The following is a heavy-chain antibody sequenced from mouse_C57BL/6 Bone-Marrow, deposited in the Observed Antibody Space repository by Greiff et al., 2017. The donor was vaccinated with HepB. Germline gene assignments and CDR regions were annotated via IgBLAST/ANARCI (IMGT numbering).Heavy chain of an antibody. V-gene: IGHV5-4*01. D-gene: IGHD2-12*01. CDR3: ARDRYSRGDFDY. CDR1: GFTFSSYA. Sequence: EVQLVESGGGLVKPGGSLKLSCAASGFTFSSYAMSWVRQTPEKRLEWVATISDGGSYTYYPDNVKGRFTISRDNAKNNLYLQMSHLKSEDTAMYYCARDRYSRGDFDYWGQGTTLTVSS. CDR2: ISDGGSYT. J-gene: IGHJ2*01.